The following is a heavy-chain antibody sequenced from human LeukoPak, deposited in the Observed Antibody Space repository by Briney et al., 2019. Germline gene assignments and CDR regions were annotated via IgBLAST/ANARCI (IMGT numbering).Heavy chain of an antibody. D-gene: IGHD3-10*01. CDR3: ARGKPVLLWFGDKGWFDP. V-gene: IGHV1-46*01. J-gene: IGHJ5*02. CDR2: INPSGGST. Sequence: AASVKVSCRASGYTFTSYYMHWVRQAPGQGLEWMGIINPSGGSTSYAQKFQGRVTMTRDTSTSTVYMELSSLRSEDTAVYYCARGKPVLLWFGDKGWFDPWGQGTLVTVSS. CDR1: GYTFTSYY.